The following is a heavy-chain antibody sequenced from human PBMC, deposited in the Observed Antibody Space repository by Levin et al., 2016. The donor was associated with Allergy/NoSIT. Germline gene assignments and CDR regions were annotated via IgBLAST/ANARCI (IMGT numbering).Heavy chain of an antibody. CDR3: ARGGHGYNWDFDY. CDR2: IYYSGST. D-gene: IGHD5-24*01. V-gene: IGHV4-59*01. J-gene: IGHJ4*02. Sequence: WIRQPPGKGLEWIGYIYYSGSTNYNPSLKSRVTISVDTSKNQFSLKLSSVTAADTAVYYCARGGHGYNWDFDYWGQGTLVTVSS.